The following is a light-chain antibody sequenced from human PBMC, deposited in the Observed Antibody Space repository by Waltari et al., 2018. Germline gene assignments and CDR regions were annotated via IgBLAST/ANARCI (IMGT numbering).Light chain of an antibody. V-gene: IGLV6-57*02. CDR1: SGSIASNS. Sequence: NFMLTQPPSVSESPGKTVSVSCTGSSGSIASNSVQSYQQRPGSAPTPVIYEDNQRPSGVPDLFSGSIDSSSNSASLTISGLKIEDEADYYCQSFDSTNVVFGGGTKLTVL. CDR3: QSFDSTNVV. CDR2: EDN. J-gene: IGLJ2*01.